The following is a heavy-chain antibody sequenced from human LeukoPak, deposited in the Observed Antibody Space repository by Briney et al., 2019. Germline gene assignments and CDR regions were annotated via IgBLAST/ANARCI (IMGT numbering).Heavy chain of an antibody. CDR3: VRGSSGWSYFDH. Sequence: SETLSLTCGVSGYSINTGYYWGWIRQPPGKGMVWIGTITHSGTTYYNPSLKSRVTISVDRSNNQFSVKLTSVIAADTAVYYCVRGSSGWSYFDHWGQGTLVTVSS. J-gene: IGHJ4*02. CDR1: GYSINTGYY. CDR2: ITHSGTT. V-gene: IGHV4-38-2*01. D-gene: IGHD6-19*01.